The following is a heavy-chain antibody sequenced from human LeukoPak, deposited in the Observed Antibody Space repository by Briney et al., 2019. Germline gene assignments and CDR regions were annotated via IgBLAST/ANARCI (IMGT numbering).Heavy chain of an antibody. V-gene: IGHV3-11*05. J-gene: IGHJ4*02. CDR3: ARDRVGYYFDY. CDR1: RLTFSGDY. CDR2: ISDSSSYT. Sequence: LRLFCPPSRLTFSGDYVRWSGEAPGKGLEWISYISDSSSYTNYADSVKGRFTISRDNAKNSLYLQMNSLRAEDTAVYYCARDRVGYYFDYWGQGTLVTVSS. D-gene: IGHD1-26*01.